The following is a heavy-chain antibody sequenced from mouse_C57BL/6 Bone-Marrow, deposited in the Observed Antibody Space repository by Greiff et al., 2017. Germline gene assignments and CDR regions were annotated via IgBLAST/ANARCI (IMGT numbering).Heavy chain of an antibody. J-gene: IGHJ2*01. V-gene: IGHV1-81*01. Sequence: QVQLQQSGAELARPGASVKLSCKASGYTFTSYGISWVKQRTGQGLEWIGEIYPRSGNTYYNKKFKGKATLTADKSSSTAYMELRSLTSEDSAVYFCARHRWLLPLDYWGQGTTLTVSS. CDR1: GYTFTSYG. CDR3: ARHRWLLPLDY. CDR2: IYPRSGNT. D-gene: IGHD2-3*01.